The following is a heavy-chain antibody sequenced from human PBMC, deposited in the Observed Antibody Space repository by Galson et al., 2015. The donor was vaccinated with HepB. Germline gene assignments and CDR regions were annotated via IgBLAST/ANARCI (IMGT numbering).Heavy chain of an antibody. Sequence: CAISGDSVSSHSAAWNWIRQSPSRGLEWLGRTYYRSKWYNDYAVSVKSRITINPDTSKNQFSLQLNSVTPEDTAVYYCATAYSSGYLYYFDYWGQGTLVTVSS. J-gene: IGHJ4*02. D-gene: IGHD6-19*01. CDR1: GDSVSSHSAA. V-gene: IGHV6-1*01. CDR3: ATAYSSGYLYYFDY. CDR2: TYYRSKWYN.